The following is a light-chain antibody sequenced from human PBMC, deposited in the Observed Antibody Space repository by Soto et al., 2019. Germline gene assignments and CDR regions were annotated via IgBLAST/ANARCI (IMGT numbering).Light chain of an antibody. CDR2: DAS. Sequence: EIVMTQSPATLSVSPGERATLSCRASQSVRTKLAWYQQKPGQAPRLLIYDASTRATGVPARFSGSGSGTEFTLTISSLQSEDFGVYYCKQYNNWPPETFGQGTKVEIK. V-gene: IGKV3-15*01. J-gene: IGKJ1*01. CDR1: QSVRTK. CDR3: KQYNNWPPET.